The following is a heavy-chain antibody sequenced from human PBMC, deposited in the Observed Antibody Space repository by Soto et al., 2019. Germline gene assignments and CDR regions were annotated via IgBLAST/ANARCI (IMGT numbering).Heavy chain of an antibody. CDR3: ARQVAYYDSSGYYRVYYYHGMDV. CDR1: GGSFSGYS. J-gene: IGHJ6*02. D-gene: IGHD3-22*01. CDR2: ITHSGST. Sequence: QVQLQQWGAGLLKPSETLSLTCAVYGGSFSGYSWSWIRQPPGKGLEWIGEITHSGSTTYNPSLKSRVTISVDTSKNQFSRKLSSVTAADTAVYYCARQVAYYDSSGYYRVYYYHGMDVWGQGTTVTVSS. V-gene: IGHV4-34*01.